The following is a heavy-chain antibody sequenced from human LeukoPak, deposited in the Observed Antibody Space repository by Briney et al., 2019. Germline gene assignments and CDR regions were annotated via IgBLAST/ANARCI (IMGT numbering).Heavy chain of an antibody. J-gene: IGHJ4*02. CDR1: GGSISSSNW. CDR3: ARYYYDSSGYYYFDY. CDR2: IYHSGST. Sequence: SETLSLTCAVSGGSISSSNWWSWVRQPPGKGLEWIGEIYHSGSTNYNPSLKSRVTISVDKSKNQFSLKLSSVTAADTAVYYCARYYYDSSGYYYFDYWGQGTLVTVSS. D-gene: IGHD3-22*01. V-gene: IGHV4-4*02.